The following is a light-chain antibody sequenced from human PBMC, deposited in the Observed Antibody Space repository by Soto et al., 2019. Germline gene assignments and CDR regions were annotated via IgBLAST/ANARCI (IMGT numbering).Light chain of an antibody. CDR3: QQRSNWPPIT. CDR2: DAS. V-gene: IGKV3-11*01. CDR1: QSVSSY. Sequence: EGVLTQSPTTLSLSPGGRATLSCRASQSVSSYLAWYQQKPCQAPRLIXYDASNRATGIPARFSGSGSATDFTLTISSLEPEDFAVYYCQQRSNWPPITFGQGTRLEIK. J-gene: IGKJ5*01.